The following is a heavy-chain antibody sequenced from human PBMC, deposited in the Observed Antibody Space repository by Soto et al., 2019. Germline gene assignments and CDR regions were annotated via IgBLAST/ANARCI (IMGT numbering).Heavy chain of an antibody. J-gene: IGHJ6*02. CDR1: GFTFRTYT. CDR2: IRGFSPYT. CDR3: ARDRGYDAHDYYYNAMDV. V-gene: IGHV3-21*01. D-gene: IGHD3-10*01. Sequence: GGSLRLSCISSGFTFRTYTMNWVRQAPGKGLEWVSGIRGFSPYTFYAESVKGRFTISRDNAKNSLYLQMDSLGAEDTAVYYCARDRGYDAHDYYYNAMDVWGQGTTVTVSS.